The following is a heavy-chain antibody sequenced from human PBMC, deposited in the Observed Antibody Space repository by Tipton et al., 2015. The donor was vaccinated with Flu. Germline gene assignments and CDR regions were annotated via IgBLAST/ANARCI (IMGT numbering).Heavy chain of an antibody. CDR1: GASISEKD. CDR3: ARPHRQFSDNAFDI. V-gene: IGHV4-4*07. Sequence: TLSLTCSVYGASISEKDWSWIRLAAGKGLEWIGRVYPSGSANYNPSLKSRVTISVDTSKNQFSLNLSSVTAADTAVYYCARPHRQFSDNAFDIWGQGTMVTVSS. D-gene: IGHD5-24*01. J-gene: IGHJ3*02. CDR2: VYPSGSA.